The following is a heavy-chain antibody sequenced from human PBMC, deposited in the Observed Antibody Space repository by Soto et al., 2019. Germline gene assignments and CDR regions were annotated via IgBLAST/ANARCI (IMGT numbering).Heavy chain of an antibody. D-gene: IGHD6-19*01. Sequence: SETLSLTCNMSGDSYSISTYSGSWIRQPPGKALQWIGFIYQSGVTSYNPSLASRVSISLDRSNNQCSLKLKSVTAADTSVYFCAGMPYTSGLRFDPWGPGTLVTVSS. CDR2: IYQSGVT. CDR3: AGMPYTSGLRFDP. CDR1: GDSYSISTYS. J-gene: IGHJ5*02. V-gene: IGHV4-30-2*01.